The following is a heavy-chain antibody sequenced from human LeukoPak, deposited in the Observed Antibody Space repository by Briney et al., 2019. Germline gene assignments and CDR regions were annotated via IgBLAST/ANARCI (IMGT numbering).Heavy chain of an antibody. V-gene: IGHV4-61*02. CDR2: IYTSGST. CDR1: GGFISSGSYY. CDR3: ARENGWPPYYYYYMDV. J-gene: IGHJ6*03. Sequence: SETLSLTCTVSGGFISSGSYYWSWIRQPAGKGLEWIGRIYTSGSTNYNPSLKSRVTISVDTSKNQFSLKLSSVTAADTAVYYCARENGWPPYYYYYMDVWGKGTTVTISS. D-gene: IGHD6-19*01.